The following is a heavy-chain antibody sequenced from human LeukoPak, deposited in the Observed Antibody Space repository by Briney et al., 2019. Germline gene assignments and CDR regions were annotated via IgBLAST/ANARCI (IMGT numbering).Heavy chain of an antibody. D-gene: IGHD5-12*01. V-gene: IGHV3-66*01. CDR2: IYSGGST. CDR3: ARGRSFGYDLGY. Sequence: GGSLRLSCAASGFTVSTDYMSWVRQAPGKGLEWVSVIYSGGSTYYADSVKGRFTISRDNSKNTLYLQMNSLRAEDTAVYYCARGRSFGYDLGYWGQGTLVTVSS. J-gene: IGHJ4*02. CDR1: GFTVSTDY.